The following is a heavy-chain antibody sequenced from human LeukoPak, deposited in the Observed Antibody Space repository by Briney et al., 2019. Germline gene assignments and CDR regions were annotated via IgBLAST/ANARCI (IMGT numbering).Heavy chain of an antibody. Sequence: PGGSLRLSCAASGFTFSSYSMNWVRQAPGKGLEWVSSISSSSSYIYYADSVKGRFTISRDNAKNSLYLQMNSLRAEDTAVYYCARRGPYYDSRFDYWGQGTPVTVSS. D-gene: IGHD3-22*01. CDR1: GFTFSSYS. J-gene: IGHJ4*02. CDR2: ISSSSSYI. CDR3: ARRGPYYDSRFDY. V-gene: IGHV3-21*01.